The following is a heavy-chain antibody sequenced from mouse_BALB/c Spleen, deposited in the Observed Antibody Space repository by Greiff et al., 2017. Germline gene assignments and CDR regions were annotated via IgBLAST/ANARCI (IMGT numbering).Heavy chain of an antibody. J-gene: IGHJ4*01. CDR1: GYTFTSYW. CDR3: ASGIRGAMDD. CDR2: INPSTGYT. Sequence: QVQLQQPGAELAKPGASVKMSCKASGYTFTSYWMHWVKQRPGQGLEWIGYINPSTGYTEYNQKFKDKATLTADKSSSTAYMQLSSLTSEDSAVYYCASGIRGAMDDWGQGTSVTVSS. D-gene: IGHD2-4*01. V-gene: IGHV1-7*01.